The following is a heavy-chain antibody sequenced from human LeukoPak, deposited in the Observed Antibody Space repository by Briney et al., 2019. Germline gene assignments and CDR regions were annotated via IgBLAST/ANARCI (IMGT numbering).Heavy chain of an antibody. CDR3: AKELLGAGWELLRLGYYFDY. Sequence: GGSLRLSCAASGFTFSSYAMSWVRQAPGKGLEWVSAISGSGGSTYYADSVKGRFTISRDNSKNTLYLQMNSLRAEDTAVYYCAKELLGAGWELLRLGYYFDYWGQGTLVIVSS. CDR1: GFTFSSYA. CDR2: ISGSGGST. J-gene: IGHJ4*02. V-gene: IGHV3-23*01. D-gene: IGHD1-26*01.